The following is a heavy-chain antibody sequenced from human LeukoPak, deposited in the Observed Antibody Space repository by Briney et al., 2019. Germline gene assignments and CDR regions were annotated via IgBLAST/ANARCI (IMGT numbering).Heavy chain of an antibody. V-gene: IGHV1-69*04. J-gene: IGHJ6*02. CDR3: AREQWLVPHRYYYYGMDV. Sequence: SVKVSCKASGGTFSSYAISWVRQAPGQGLEWMGRIIPILGIANYAQKFQGRVTITADKSTSTAYMELSSLRSEDTALYYCAREQWLVPHRYYYYGMDVWGQGTTVTVSS. CDR2: IIPILGIA. CDR1: GGTFSSYA. D-gene: IGHD6-19*01.